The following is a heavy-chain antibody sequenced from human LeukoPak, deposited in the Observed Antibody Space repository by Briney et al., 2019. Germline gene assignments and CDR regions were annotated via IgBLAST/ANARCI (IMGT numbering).Heavy chain of an antibody. Sequence: ASVKVSCKASGYTFTDYYMHWVQQAPGKGLEWMGRVDPEDGETIYAEKFQGRVTITADTSTDTAYMELSSPRSEDTAVYYCATDPLSIVGATIDYWGQGTLVTVSS. D-gene: IGHD1-26*01. CDR2: VDPEDGET. CDR1: GYTFTDYY. CDR3: ATDPLSIVGATIDY. V-gene: IGHV1-69-2*01. J-gene: IGHJ4*02.